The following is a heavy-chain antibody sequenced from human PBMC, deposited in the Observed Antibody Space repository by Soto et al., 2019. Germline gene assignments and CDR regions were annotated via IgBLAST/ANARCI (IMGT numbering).Heavy chain of an antibody. CDR2: IYYSGNT. V-gene: IGHV4-30-4*01. D-gene: IGHD5-18*01. J-gene: IGHJ4*02. CDR3: ARELSGYSYGHGDMY. Sequence: QVQLQESGPGLVTPSQTLSLTCIVSGGSISSGAYYLSWIRQTPGKVLEWIGNIYYSGNTYYNPSLKTQVNISIDTSKNQFSLKLSSVTAADTAVYFCARELSGYSYGHGDMYWGQGTLVTVSS. CDR1: GGSISSGAYY.